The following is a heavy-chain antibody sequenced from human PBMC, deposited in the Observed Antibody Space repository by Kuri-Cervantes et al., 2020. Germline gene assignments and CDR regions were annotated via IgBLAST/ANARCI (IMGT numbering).Heavy chain of an antibody. CDR2: ISDYNGDT. CDR3: AREQMGGGALDY. J-gene: IGHJ4*02. Sequence: ASVKVSCKASGYSFTTYGINWVRQPPGQGLEWMGWISDYNGDTIYAENFQGWVTMTRDTSINTAYMELVSLRSDDTAVYYCAREQMGGGALDYCGQGTPVTVSS. CDR1: GYSFTTYG. V-gene: IGHV1-18*04. D-gene: IGHD3-16*01.